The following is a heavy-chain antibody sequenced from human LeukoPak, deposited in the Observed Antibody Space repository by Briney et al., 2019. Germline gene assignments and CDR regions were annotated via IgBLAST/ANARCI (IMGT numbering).Heavy chain of an antibody. CDR2: ISAYNGNT. V-gene: IGHV1-18*04. Sequence: ASVKVSCKASGYTFTSYGISWVRQAPGQGLEWMGWISAYNGNTNYAQKLQGRVTMTTDTSTSTAYMEPRSLRSDDTAVYYCARTVVVVPAAMGSYYFDYWGQGTLVTVSS. J-gene: IGHJ4*02. D-gene: IGHD2-2*01. CDR1: GYTFTSYG. CDR3: ARTVVVVPAAMGSYYFDY.